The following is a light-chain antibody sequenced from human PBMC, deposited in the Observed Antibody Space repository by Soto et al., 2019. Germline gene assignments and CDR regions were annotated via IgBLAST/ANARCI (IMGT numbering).Light chain of an antibody. CDR3: CSYADSNNV. V-gene: IGLV2-8*01. Sequence: QSALTQPPSASGSPGQSVTISCTGTSSDVGGYNYVSWYQQHPGKAPKLMIYEVSKRPSGVPDRLSGSKSGNTASLTVSGLQAEDEADYYCCSYADSNNVFGTGTKVTVL. J-gene: IGLJ1*01. CDR1: SSDVGGYNY. CDR2: EVS.